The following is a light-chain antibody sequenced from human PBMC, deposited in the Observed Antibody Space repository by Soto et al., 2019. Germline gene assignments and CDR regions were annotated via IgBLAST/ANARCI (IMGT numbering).Light chain of an antibody. V-gene: IGLV2-8*01. Sequence: QSALTQPPSASGSPGQSVTLSCTGTSSDVAGYNYVSWYQQHPGKAPKLMISEVSKRPSGVPARFSGSKSGNTASLPVSGLQSEDEADYYCSSFDGNNNLVFGGGTKLTVL. CDR1: SSDVAGYNY. CDR2: EVS. CDR3: SSFDGNNNLV. J-gene: IGLJ2*01.